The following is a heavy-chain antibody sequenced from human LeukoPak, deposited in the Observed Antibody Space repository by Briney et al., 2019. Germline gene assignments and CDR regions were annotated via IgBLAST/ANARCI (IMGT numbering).Heavy chain of an antibody. V-gene: IGHV1-69*01. J-gene: IGHJ4*02. CDR2: IIPIFGTA. D-gene: IGHD2-2*01. CDR3: ARGVRAIHCSSTSCYFPFDY. Sequence: VASVKVSCKASGGTFSSYAISWVRQAPGQGLEWMGGIIPIFGTANYAQKFQGRVTITADESTSTAYMELSSLRSEDTAVYYCARGVRAIHCSSTSCYFPFDYWGQGTLVTVSS. CDR1: GGTFSSYA.